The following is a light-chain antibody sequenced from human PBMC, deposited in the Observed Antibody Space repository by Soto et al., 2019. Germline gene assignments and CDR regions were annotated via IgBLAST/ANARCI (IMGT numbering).Light chain of an antibody. V-gene: IGLV2-14*01. CDR1: SSDVGGYNY. Sequence: QSALTQPASVSGSPGQSITISCTGTSSDVGGYNYVSWYQQHPGKAPKLMIYEVSNRPSGVSNRFSGSKSGNTASLTISGLQAEDEADYYCSSYTSSSTLFGTGTKATLL. CDR3: SSYTSSSTL. CDR2: EVS. J-gene: IGLJ1*01.